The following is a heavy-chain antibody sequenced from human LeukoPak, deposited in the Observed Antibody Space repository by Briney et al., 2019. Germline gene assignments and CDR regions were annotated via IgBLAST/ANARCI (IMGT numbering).Heavy chain of an antibody. CDR1: GFTFSSYG. CDR2: ISGSGGST. D-gene: IGHD3-10*01. J-gene: IGHJ5*02. Sequence: GGSLRLSCAASGFTFSSYGMNWGRQAPGKGLEWVSAISGSGGSTYYTDSVKGRFTISRDNSKNTLYLQMNSLRAEDTAVYYCAKYGSGDWFDPWGQGTLVTVSS. V-gene: IGHV3-23*01. CDR3: AKYGSGDWFDP.